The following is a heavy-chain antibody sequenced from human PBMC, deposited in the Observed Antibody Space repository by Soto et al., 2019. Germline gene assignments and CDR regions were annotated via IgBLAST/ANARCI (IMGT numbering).Heavy chain of an antibody. CDR1: GDSVSINSAA. CDR3: ARESRSTGTTGY. D-gene: IGHD1-7*01. V-gene: IGHV6-1*01. CDR2: TYYRSKWYN. J-gene: IGHJ4*02. Sequence: QTLSLTCAISGDSVSINSAAWNWIRQSPSRGLEWLGRTYYRSKWYNDYAVSVKSRITRYPDTSKNQFSLQLNSVTPEDTAVYYCARESRSTGTTGYWGQGTLVTVSS.